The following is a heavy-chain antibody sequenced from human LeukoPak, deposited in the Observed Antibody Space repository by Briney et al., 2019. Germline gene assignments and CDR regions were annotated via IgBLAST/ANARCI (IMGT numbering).Heavy chain of an antibody. Sequence: GGSLRLSCAASGFTFGNYAMTWVRQAPGEGLEWVSSISGRGGSPIYADSVKGRFTISRDNSKNTLYLQMNSLRAEDTAVYYCAKNTQYSGYYDCWGQGTLVAVSS. CDR3: AKNTQYSGYYDC. D-gene: IGHD6-6*01. J-gene: IGHJ4*02. CDR1: GFTFGNYA. CDR2: ISGRGGSP. V-gene: IGHV3-23*01.